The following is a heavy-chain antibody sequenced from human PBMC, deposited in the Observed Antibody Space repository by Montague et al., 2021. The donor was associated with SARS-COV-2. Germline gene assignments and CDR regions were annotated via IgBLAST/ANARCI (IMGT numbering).Heavy chain of an antibody. D-gene: IGHD1-1*01. J-gene: IGHJ6*02. CDR3: ARDEDRGYNWNAHGMDV. CDR2: IWYDGSNK. Sequence: SLRLSCAASGFTFSSYGMHRVRQAPGKGLEWVAVIWYDGSNKYYXDSVKGRFTISRDNSKNTLYLQMNSLRAEDTAVYYCARDEDRGYNWNAHGMDVWGQGTTVTVSS. V-gene: IGHV3-33*01. CDR1: GFTFSSYG.